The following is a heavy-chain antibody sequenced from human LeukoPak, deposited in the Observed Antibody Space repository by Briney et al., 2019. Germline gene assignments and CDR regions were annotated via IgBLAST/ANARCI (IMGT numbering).Heavy chain of an antibody. J-gene: IGHJ6*03. CDR2: IIPLFGTA. V-gene: IGHV1-69*05. D-gene: IGHD4-11*01. CDR1: GATFSSYV. Sequence: ASVKVSCKASGATFSSYVISWVRQAPGQGLEWMGGIIPLFGTANYAQKFQGRVTVTIDTSTTTAYMELRNLRSDDTAVYFCARVAFSKYHYYMDVWGKGTTVTVSS. CDR3: ARVAFSKYHYYMDV.